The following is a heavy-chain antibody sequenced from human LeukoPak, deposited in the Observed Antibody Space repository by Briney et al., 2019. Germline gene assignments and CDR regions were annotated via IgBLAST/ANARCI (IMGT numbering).Heavy chain of an antibody. Sequence: PGGSLRLSCAASGFTFSSYAMSWVRQAPGKGLEWVSAISGSGGSTYYADSVKGRFTISRDNSKNTLYLQMNSLGAEDTAVYYCAKGYSYGWDTNNWFDPWGQGTLVTVSS. CDR1: GFTFSSYA. D-gene: IGHD5-18*01. J-gene: IGHJ5*02. CDR2: ISGSGGST. V-gene: IGHV3-23*01. CDR3: AKGYSYGWDTNNWFDP.